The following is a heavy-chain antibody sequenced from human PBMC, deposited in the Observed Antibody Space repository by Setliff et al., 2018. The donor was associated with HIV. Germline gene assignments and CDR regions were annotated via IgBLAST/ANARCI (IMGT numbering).Heavy chain of an antibody. Sequence: PGGSLRLSCAASGFSFSSYAMHWVRQAPGKGLEWVAIIYYDGKKKYYVGSVWGRFTISRDNSNNTLYLQMNSLTPEDTAVYHCARYNSYWHTFDLWGQGTPVTVSS. D-gene: IGHD6-13*01. CDR1: GFSFSSYA. V-gene: IGHV3-30*02. CDR2: IYYDGKKK. CDR3: ARYNSYWHTFDL. J-gene: IGHJ4*02.